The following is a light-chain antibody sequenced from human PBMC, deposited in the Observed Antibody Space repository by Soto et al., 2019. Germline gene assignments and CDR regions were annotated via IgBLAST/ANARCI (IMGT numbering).Light chain of an antibody. Sequence: QSALTQPPSASGSPGQSVTISCTGTSSDVGGFNYVSWYQQHPGKAPKLMIYEVSKRPSGVPDRFSGSKSGNTASLTVSGLQAEDEADYYCSLYAGSNYYVFGTGTKLTVL. V-gene: IGLV2-8*01. J-gene: IGLJ1*01. CDR2: EVS. CDR1: SSDVGGFNY. CDR3: SLYAGSNYYV.